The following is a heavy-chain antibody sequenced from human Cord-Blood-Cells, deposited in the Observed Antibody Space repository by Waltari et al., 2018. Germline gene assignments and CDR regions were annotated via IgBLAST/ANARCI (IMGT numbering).Heavy chain of an antibody. CDR3: ARERRMGHFDY. J-gene: IGHJ4*02. CDR2: SISICGTA. D-gene: IGHD2-8*01. Sequence: QVQLVQSGAEVKKPGSSVKVSCKASGGTFSSHATSWVRQAPGQGLEGMGVSISICGTANYGEKFQGRVTITAGESTSTAYMELSSLRSEDTAVYYCARERRMGHFDYWGQGTLVTVSS. V-gene: IGHV1-69*01. CDR1: GGTFSSHA.